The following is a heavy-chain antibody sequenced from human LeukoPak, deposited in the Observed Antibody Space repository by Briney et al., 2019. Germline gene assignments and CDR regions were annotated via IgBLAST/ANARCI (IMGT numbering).Heavy chain of an antibody. V-gene: IGHV3-30*03. J-gene: IGHJ6*02. CDR3: ARDTYDSSGQYYYYGMDV. CDR2: ISYDGSNK. D-gene: IGHD3-22*01. CDR1: GFTFSSYG. Sequence: GGSLRLSCAASGFTFSSYGMHWVRQAPGKGLEWVAVISYDGSNKYYADSVKGRFTISRDNSKNTLYLQMNSLRAEDTAVYYCARDTYDSSGQYYYYGMDVWGQGTTVTVSS.